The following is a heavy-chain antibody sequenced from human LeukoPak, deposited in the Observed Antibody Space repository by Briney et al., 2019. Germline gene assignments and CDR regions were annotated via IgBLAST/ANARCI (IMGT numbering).Heavy chain of an antibody. D-gene: IGHD2-2*01. Sequence: ASVKVSCKVSGYTLSQLSMHWVRQAPASGLQWMGTFDPEDGESIIAQKFQGRVTMTEDTSTDTAYMELSSLTSEDTAMYYCATGHCNSSSCYYYYMDVWGKGTTVTVSS. CDR2: FDPEDGES. J-gene: IGHJ6*03. CDR1: GYTLSQLS. V-gene: IGHV1-24*01. CDR3: ATGHCNSSSCYYYYMDV.